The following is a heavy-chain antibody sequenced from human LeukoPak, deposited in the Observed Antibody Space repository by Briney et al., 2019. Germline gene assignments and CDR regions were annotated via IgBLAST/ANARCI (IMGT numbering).Heavy chain of an antibody. CDR2: ISVSGSYT. V-gene: IGHV3-11*03. CDR1: GFTFSDYY. CDR3: ARCGTPNNYYGYGVDV. D-gene: IGHD1-26*01. Sequence: GGSLRLSCAASGFTFSDYYMSWIRQAPGKGLEWISYISVSGSYTNYADSVKGRLTISRDNAKNSLYLQMISLRAEDTAAYYCARCGTPNNYYGYGVDVWGQGTTVIVSS. J-gene: IGHJ6*02.